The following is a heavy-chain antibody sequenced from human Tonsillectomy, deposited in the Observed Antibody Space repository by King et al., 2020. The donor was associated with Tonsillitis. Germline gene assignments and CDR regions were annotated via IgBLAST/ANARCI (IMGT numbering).Heavy chain of an antibody. CDR1: GFTFSSYG. CDR2: ISYDGSNK. J-gene: IGHJ4*02. V-gene: IGHV3-30*18. Sequence: VQLVESGGGVVQPGRSLRLSCAASGFTFSSYGMHWVRQAPGKGLEWVAVISYDGSNKYYADSVKGRFTISRDNSKNTLYLQMNSLRAEDTAVYYCAKARGARRGGYCRSTSCYPYYFDYWGQGTLVTVSS. CDR3: AKARGARRGGYCRSTSCYPYYFDY. D-gene: IGHD2-2*01.